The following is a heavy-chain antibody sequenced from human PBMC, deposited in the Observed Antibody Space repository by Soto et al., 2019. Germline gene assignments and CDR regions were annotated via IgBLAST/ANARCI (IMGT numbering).Heavy chain of an antibody. CDR3: AKDRCSGGSCYWFDP. CDR1: GFTFSSYG. CDR2: ISYDGSNK. D-gene: IGHD2-15*01. Sequence: QVQLVESGGGVVQPGRSLRLSCAASGFTFSSYGMHWVRQAPGKGLEWVAVISYDGSNKYYADSVKGRFTISRDNSKNTLYLRMNSLRAEDTAVYYSAKDRCSGGSCYWFDPWGQGTLVAVSS. J-gene: IGHJ5*02. V-gene: IGHV3-30*18.